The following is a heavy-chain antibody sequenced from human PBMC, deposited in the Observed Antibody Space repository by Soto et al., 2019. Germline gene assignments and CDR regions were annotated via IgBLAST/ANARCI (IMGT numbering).Heavy chain of an antibody. Sequence: SETLSLTCTVSGGSISSGGYYWSWIRQHPGKGLEWIGYIYYSGSTYYNPSLKSRVTISVDTSKNQFSLKLSSVTAADTAVYYCARDRGIQQWFPHYYYGMDVWGQGTTVTVSS. CDR2: IYYSGST. CDR3: ARDRGIQQWFPHYYYGMDV. CDR1: GGSISSGGYY. J-gene: IGHJ6*02. D-gene: IGHD5-18*01. V-gene: IGHV4-31*03.